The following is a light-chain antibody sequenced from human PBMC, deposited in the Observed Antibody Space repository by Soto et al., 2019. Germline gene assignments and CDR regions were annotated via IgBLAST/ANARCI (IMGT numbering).Light chain of an antibody. CDR1: QGIISY. Sequence: DIQLTQSPSSLSASVGDRVTITCRVSQGIISYLNWYRQKPGKVPKLLIYSAPNLQSGVPSRFSGSGSVTDVTLTISSRQPEDFLTEYGLRSSRFGQGTKVEIK. CDR3: LRSSR. V-gene: IGKV1-27*01. CDR2: SAP. J-gene: IGKJ1*01.